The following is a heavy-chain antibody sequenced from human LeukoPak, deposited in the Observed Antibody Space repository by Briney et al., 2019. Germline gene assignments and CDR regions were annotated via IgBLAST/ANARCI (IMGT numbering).Heavy chain of an antibody. CDR1: GASFSGYY. Sequence: SETLSLTCAVYGASFSGYYWSWIRQPPGKGPEWIGEINHSGSTNYNPSLKSRVTISVDTSKNQFSLKLSSVTAADTAVYYCARGGNYYGSGSYYTGNVYFDYWGQGTLVTVSS. D-gene: IGHD3-10*01. CDR3: ARGGNYYGSGSYYTGNVYFDY. CDR2: INHSGST. V-gene: IGHV4-34*01. J-gene: IGHJ4*02.